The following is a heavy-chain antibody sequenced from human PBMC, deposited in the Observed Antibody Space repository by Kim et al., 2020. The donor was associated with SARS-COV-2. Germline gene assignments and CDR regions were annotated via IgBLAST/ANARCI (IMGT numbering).Heavy chain of an antibody. CDR1: GYTFTSYA. D-gene: IGHD1-1*01. V-gene: IGHV1-3*01. Sequence: ASVKVSCKASGYTFTSYAMHWVRQAPGQRLEWMGWINAGNGNTKYSQKFQGRVTITRDTSASTAYMELSSLRSEDTAVYYCARGSTGTTGGVSDYWGQGTLVTVSS. CDR2: INAGNGNT. CDR3: ARGSTGTTGGVSDY. J-gene: IGHJ4*02.